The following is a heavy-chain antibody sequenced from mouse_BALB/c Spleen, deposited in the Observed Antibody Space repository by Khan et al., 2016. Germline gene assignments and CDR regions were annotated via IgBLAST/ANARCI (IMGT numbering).Heavy chain of an antibody. J-gene: IGHJ1*01. CDR1: GYTFTNYG. Sequence: QIQLVQSGPELKKPGKTVKISCKASGYTFTNYGMNWVKQAPGKGLKWMGWINTYSGESTYADDFKGRFAFSLETSANTAYLQINNLKNEDTATDCCARYRYYYGSSRYFDVWGAGTTVTVSS. CDR3: ARYRYYYGSSRYFDV. V-gene: IGHV9-3-1*01. CDR2: INTYSGES. D-gene: IGHD1-1*01.